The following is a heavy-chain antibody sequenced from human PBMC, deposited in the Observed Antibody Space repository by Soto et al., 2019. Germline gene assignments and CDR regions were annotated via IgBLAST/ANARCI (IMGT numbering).Heavy chain of an antibody. CDR1: EFTFDKYY. V-gene: IGHV3-7*01. D-gene: IGHD1-20*01. CDR3: ARGNWNHLYAFDV. CDR2: IKPGGSEQ. Sequence: EVQLVESGGGLVQPGGSLRLSCAASEFTFDKYYMTWVRQAPGKGPEWVANIKPGGSEQYYVDSVKGRITISRDNPNNSLYIHMHSLEAEDPALSFCARGNWNHLYAFDVWGQGTTVTVSS. J-gene: IGHJ6*02.